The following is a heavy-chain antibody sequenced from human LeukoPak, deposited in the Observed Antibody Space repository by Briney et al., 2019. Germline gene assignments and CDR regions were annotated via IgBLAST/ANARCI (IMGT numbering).Heavy chain of an antibody. Sequence: PSETLSLTCTVSGGSITSYFRSWLRQSPGKGLEWVGYIFYSGGTNYSPSLKSRVTISVDTPKNQFSLQLTSETAADTAVNHCSRDPGAQARSYYFDSWGQGTLVTVSS. CDR2: IFYSGGT. V-gene: IGHV4-59*13. CDR3: SRDPGAQARSYYFDS. CDR1: GGSITSYF. J-gene: IGHJ4*02. D-gene: IGHD3-10*01.